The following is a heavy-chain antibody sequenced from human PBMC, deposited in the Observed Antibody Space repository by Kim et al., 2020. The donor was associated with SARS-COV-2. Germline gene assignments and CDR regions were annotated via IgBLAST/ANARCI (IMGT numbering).Heavy chain of an antibody. D-gene: IGHD2-15*01. J-gene: IGHJ4*02. CDR1: GFTFSSYG. Sequence: GGSLRLSCAASGFTFSSYGMHWVRQAPGKGLEWVAVIWYDGSNKYYADSVKGRFTISRDNSKNTLYLQMNSLRAEDTAVYYCARVGVVVVAAAFFDYWGQGTLVTVSS. CDR3: ARVGVVVVAAAFFDY. V-gene: IGHV3-33*01. CDR2: IWYDGSNK.